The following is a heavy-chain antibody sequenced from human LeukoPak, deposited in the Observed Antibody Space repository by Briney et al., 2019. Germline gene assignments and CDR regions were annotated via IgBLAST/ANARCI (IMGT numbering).Heavy chain of an antibody. J-gene: IGHJ4*02. CDR2: MNPNSGNT. CDR1: GYTFTSYD. D-gene: IGHD3-22*01. V-gene: IGHV1-8*01. Sequence: ASVKVSRKASGYTFTSYDINWVRQATGQGLEWMGWMNPNSGNTGYAQKFQGRVTMTRNTSISTAYMELSSLRSEDTAVYYCARGRYYDSSGSLTNDYWGQGTLVTVSS. CDR3: ARGRYYDSSGSLTNDY.